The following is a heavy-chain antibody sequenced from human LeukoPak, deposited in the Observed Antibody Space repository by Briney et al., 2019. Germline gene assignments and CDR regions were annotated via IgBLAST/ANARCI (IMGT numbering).Heavy chain of an antibody. CDR3: ARDMEPDAFDF. CDR2: INSRGTTV. Sequence: GGSLRLSCAASGFTFSNYEMNWVRQAPGKGLEWVSYINSRGTTVCYADSVKGRFTISRDNAKNSLYLQMNNLRADDTAVYYCARDMEPDAFDFWGQGTMVTVSS. CDR1: GFTFSNYE. J-gene: IGHJ3*01. D-gene: IGHD1-1*01. V-gene: IGHV3-48*03.